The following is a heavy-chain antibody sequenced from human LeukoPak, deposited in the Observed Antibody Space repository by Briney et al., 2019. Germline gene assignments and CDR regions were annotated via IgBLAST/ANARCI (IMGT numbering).Heavy chain of an antibody. CDR1: GGSISSSSYY. J-gene: IGHJ4*02. Sequence: PSETLSLTCTVSGGSISSSSYYWGWIRQPPGKGMEWIGSIYYSGSTYYNPSLKSRVTISVDTSKNQFSLKLSSVTAADTAVYYWASPGRRYCSSTSCYGYWGQGTLVTVSS. CDR2: IYYSGST. D-gene: IGHD2-2*01. CDR3: ASPGRRYCSSTSCYGY. V-gene: IGHV4-39*01.